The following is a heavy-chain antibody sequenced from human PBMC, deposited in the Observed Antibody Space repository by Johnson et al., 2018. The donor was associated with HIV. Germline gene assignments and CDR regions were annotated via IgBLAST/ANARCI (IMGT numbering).Heavy chain of an antibody. CDR1: GFTFSSYG. CDR3: ARDGRDLVTRGSFDV. D-gene: IGHD3-9*01. V-gene: IGHV3-13*01. J-gene: IGHJ3*01. CDR2: IGTAGDT. Sequence: VQLVESGGGVVQPGRSLRLSCAASGFTFSSYGMHWVRQAPGKGLEWVSAIGTAGDTYYPGSVKGRFTISRENAKNILYLQMNRLRPEDPAVYYCARDGRDLVTRGSFDVWGQGTVVTVSS.